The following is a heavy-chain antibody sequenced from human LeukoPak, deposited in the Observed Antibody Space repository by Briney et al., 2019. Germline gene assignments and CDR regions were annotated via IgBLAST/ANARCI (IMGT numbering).Heavy chain of an antibody. D-gene: IGHD2-2*01. J-gene: IGHJ5*02. CDR1: GYTFTGYY. Sequence: GASVKVPCKASGYTFTGYYMHWVRQAPGQGLEWMGWINPNSGGTNYAQKFQGRVTMTRDTSISTAYMELSRLRSDDTAVYYCARGPIVVVPAAISRESWFDPWGQGTLVTVSS. CDR2: INPNSGGT. V-gene: IGHV1-2*02. CDR3: ARGPIVVVPAAISRESWFDP.